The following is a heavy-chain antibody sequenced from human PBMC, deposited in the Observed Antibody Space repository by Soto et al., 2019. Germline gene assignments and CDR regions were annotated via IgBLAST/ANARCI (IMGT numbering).Heavy chain of an antibody. D-gene: IGHD3-22*01. J-gene: IGHJ4*02. CDR2: ISNDGRNK. CDR3: AKDSYYYDSSGLSDY. Sequence: GGSLRLSCAASGFTFSNYGMHWVRQSPGKGLEWVALISNDGRNKYHVDSVKGRFTISRDNSKNTLYLQMNSLRAEDTAVYYCAKDSYYYDSSGLSDYWGQGTLVTVSS. CDR1: GFTFSNYG. V-gene: IGHV3-30*18.